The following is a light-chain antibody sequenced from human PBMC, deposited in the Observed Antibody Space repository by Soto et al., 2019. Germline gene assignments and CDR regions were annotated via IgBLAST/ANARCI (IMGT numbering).Light chain of an antibody. CDR2: GQN. CDR3: AVCDDSLAGRV. CDR1: SSNIDTNA. J-gene: IGLJ2*01. V-gene: IGLV1-44*01. Sequence: QSVLTQPPSASGTPGQRVTISCSGSSSNIDTNAVTWYQHLPGTAPKLHIYGQNQRPAWVPDRFSGSKSGTSASLAISGLQSEDEADYYCAVCDDSLAGRVFGGGTQLTVL.